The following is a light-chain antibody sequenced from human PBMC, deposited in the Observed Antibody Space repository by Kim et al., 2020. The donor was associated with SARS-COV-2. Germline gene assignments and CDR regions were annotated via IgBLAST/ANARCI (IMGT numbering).Light chain of an antibody. V-gene: IGKV1-39*01. Sequence: ASVGGQVTITCRTTPSITSHLNWYQEKPGRAPELLISAASTLQGGVPSRFSGSGSETDFTLTISSLQPEDFATYFCQQSYITPFTFGPGTKVDIK. CDR3: QQSYITPFT. CDR2: AAS. J-gene: IGKJ3*01. CDR1: PSITSH.